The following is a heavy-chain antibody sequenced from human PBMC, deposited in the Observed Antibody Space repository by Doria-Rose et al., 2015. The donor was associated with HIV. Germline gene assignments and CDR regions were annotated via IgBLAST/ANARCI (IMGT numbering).Heavy chain of an antibody. V-gene: IGHV2-26*01. CDR1: GVSLSSPGMG. J-gene: IGHJ4*02. Sequence: SGPVLVKPTETLTLTCTVSGVSLSSPGMGVSWIRQPPGKALEWPANIFSDDERSYKASLKSRLTISRGTSKSQVVLTMTDMDPEDTATYYCARIKSSRWYHKYYFDFWGQGTLVIVSA. CDR2: IFSDDER. D-gene: IGHD6-13*01. CDR3: ARIKSSRWYHKYYFDF.